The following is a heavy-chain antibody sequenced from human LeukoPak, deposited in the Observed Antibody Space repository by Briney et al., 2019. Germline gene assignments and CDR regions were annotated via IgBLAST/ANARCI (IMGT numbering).Heavy chain of an antibody. CDR2: IRSGGDST. Sequence: GGSLRLSCAASGFTFSSYAMTWVRQAPGMGLQWVSSIRSGGDSTYYADSVKGRFTISRDNSKNTLYLQMNSLRAEDTAVYYWAGEVAPGFDIRGQGTMVTVSS. CDR1: GFTFSSYA. CDR3: AGEVAPGFDI. J-gene: IGHJ3*02. V-gene: IGHV3-23*01. D-gene: IGHD3-10*01.